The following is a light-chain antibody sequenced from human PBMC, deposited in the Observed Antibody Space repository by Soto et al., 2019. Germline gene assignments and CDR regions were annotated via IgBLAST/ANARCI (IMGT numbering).Light chain of an antibody. J-gene: IGKJ4*01. CDR2: GAS. CDR1: QSVNIY. CDR3: QQYDDWLRLT. V-gene: IGKV3D-15*01. Sequence: EIVMTPSPATLSVSPGARGPLSCRARQSVNIYLAWYQQKPGQAPRLLIFGASSRATGIPARFSGSGSGTEFNLTISSLQSEDFAVYFCQQYDDWLRLTFGGGTKVDIK.